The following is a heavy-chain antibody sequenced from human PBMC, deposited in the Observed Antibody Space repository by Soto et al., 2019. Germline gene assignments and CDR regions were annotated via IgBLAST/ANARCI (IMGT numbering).Heavy chain of an antibody. CDR1: GFTFRSSA. V-gene: IGHV1-58*01. D-gene: IGHD2-15*01. CDR2: LVVGTGNT. J-gene: IGHJ6*02. CDR3: ATGAYCSGGSCSDYYYCYYGMDL. Sequence: SVKVSCKTSGFTFRSSAVQWVRQARGQRLEWIGWLVVGTGNTNYAQKFQQRVTISSDRSTNTVSMELSSLTSEDTAVYYCATGAYCSGGSCSDYYYCYYGMDLWGQGTTVTVSS.